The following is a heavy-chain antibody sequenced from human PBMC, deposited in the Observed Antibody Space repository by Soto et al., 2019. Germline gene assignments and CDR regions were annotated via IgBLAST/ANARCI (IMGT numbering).Heavy chain of an antibody. J-gene: IGHJ5*02. D-gene: IGHD2-8*01. V-gene: IGHV5-51*01. CDR2: IYPGDSET. CDR1: GYXFTTYL. CDR3: ARGFCTTTICDPWFDP. Sequence: EXLKISCTCVGYXFTTYLVVWVRHRPGKGLEWVGIIYPGDSETRYSPSLEGHVTISFDKSITTAYLQWSSLKSSDTAMYFCARGFCTTTICDPWFDPWGQGTLGTVS.